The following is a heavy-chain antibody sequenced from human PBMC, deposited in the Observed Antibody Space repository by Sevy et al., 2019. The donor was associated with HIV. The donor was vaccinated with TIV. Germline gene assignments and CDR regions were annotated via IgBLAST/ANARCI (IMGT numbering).Heavy chain of an antibody. CDR3: ASGRSNFRY. V-gene: IGHV4-59*13. J-gene: IGHJ4*02. CDR2: IYDTGDT. D-gene: IGHD1-1*01. CDR1: GASMSGYY. Sequence: SETLSLTCTLSGASMSGYYWSWIRQPPGKGLEWIGYIYDTGDTNFNPSLKSRVTISQDTSKTQFSLSLSSVNTADTAVYYRASGRSNFRYWSQGTLVTVSS.